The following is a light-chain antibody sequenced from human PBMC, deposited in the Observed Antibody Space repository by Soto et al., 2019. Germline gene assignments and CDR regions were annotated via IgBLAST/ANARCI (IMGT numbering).Light chain of an antibody. V-gene: IGKV1-5*03. Sequence: DIQMTQSPSTLSASVGDRVTITCRASQGISSCFAWYQQKPGKAPNLLIYKASSLESGVPSRFSCSGSGTEFILIISRLQPDDFATYCLQQCNSDWTFGQGTKVEIK. CDR2: KAS. J-gene: IGKJ1*01. CDR3: QQCNSDWT. CDR1: QGISSC.